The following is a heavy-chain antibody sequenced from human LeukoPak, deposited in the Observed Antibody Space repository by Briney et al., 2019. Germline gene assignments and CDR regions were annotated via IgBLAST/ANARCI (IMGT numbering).Heavy chain of an antibody. Sequence: PGGSLRLSCAASGFTFSNYEMIWVRQAPGKGLEWVSYIDNRGTTIYYADSVKGRFTISRDNAKNSLSLQMNSLRGEDTAVYYCARDPRGHCSSTGCYYGLDVWGQGTTVTVSS. J-gene: IGHJ6*02. V-gene: IGHV3-48*03. CDR2: IDNRGTTI. CDR3: ARDPRGHCSSTGCYYGLDV. CDR1: GFTFSNYE. D-gene: IGHD2-2*01.